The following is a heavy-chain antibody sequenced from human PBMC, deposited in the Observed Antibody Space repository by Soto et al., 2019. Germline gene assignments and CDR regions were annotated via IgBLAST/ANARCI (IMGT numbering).Heavy chain of an antibody. D-gene: IGHD3-3*01. CDR1: GYTFTSYG. CDR3: ARTPYDFWSGDYYSYSMDV. J-gene: IGHJ6*03. V-gene: IGHV1-18*01. Sequence: ASVKVSCKASGYTFTSYGISWVRQAPGQGLEWMGWISAYNGNTNYAQKLQGRVTMTTDTSTSTAYMELRSLRSDDTAVYYCARTPYDFWSGDYYSYSMDVWGKGPTVTVSS. CDR2: ISAYNGNT.